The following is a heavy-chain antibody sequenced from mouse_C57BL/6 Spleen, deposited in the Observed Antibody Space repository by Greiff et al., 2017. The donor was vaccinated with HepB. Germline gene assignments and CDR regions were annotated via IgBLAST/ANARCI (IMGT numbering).Heavy chain of an antibody. J-gene: IGHJ3*01. D-gene: IGHD2-4*01. CDR1: GYTFTSYW. CDR3: ARRGIYYDSFAY. Sequence: VQLQQPGAELVKPGASVKLSCKASGYTFTSYWMQWVKQRPGQGLEWIGEIDPSDSYTNYNQKFKGKATLTVDTSSSTAYMQLSSLTSEDSAVYYCARRGIYYDSFAYWGQGTLVTVSA. CDR2: IDPSDSYT. V-gene: IGHV1-50*01.